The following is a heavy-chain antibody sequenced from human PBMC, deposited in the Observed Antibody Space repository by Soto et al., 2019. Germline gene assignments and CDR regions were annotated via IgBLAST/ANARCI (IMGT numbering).Heavy chain of an antibody. Sequence: GGSLRLSCAASGFTFSSYWMHWVRQAPGKGLVWVSRINSDESTTNYADSVKGRFTISRDNAKNTLYLQMNSLRAEDTAVYYFAMGPPSIFDYWGQGTLVTVSS. CDR3: AMGPPSIFDY. CDR2: INSDESTT. CDR1: GFTFSSYW. V-gene: IGHV3-74*01. J-gene: IGHJ4*02.